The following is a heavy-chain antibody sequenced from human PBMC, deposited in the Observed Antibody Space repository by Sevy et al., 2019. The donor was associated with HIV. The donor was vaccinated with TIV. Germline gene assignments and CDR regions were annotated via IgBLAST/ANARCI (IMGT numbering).Heavy chain of an antibody. CDR3: ASGAYYYASRTENFDY. V-gene: IGHV3-33*01. J-gene: IGHJ4*02. CDR1: GFTFSSYG. D-gene: IGHD3-10*01. CDR2: IWYDGSSK. Sequence: RGCLRLSCAASGFTFSSYGMHWVRQAPGKGLEWVALIWYDGSSKYYADSVKGRFTISRDNSKNTLYLQMNSLRAEDTAVYYCASGAYYYASRTENFDYWGQGTLVTVSS.